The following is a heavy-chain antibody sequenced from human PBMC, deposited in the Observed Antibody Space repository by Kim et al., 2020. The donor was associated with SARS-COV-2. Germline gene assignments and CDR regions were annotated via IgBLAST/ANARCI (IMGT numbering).Heavy chain of an antibody. CDR1: GGSINNYY. J-gene: IGHJ3*02. Sequence: SETLSLTCTVSGGSINNYYWSWIRQPPGKGLDWIGYIYYSGSTNYNSSLKSRVTISVDASKNQFSLKLTSVTAADTAVYYCARVAGYSSSDAFDIWGQGTMVTVSS. CDR3: ARVAGYSSSDAFDI. D-gene: IGHD6-6*01. V-gene: IGHV4-59*01. CDR2: IYYSGST.